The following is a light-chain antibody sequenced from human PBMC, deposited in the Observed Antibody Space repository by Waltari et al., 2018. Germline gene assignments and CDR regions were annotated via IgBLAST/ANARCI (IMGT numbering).Light chain of an antibody. CDR2: DAS. J-gene: IGKJ2*01. CDR3: QQDGHSPPYT. Sequence: EIVLTQSPGTLSLSPGETATLSCRASQHISSTYLAWYQQKPGQSPRLLIYDASLRATVSPDRFLGSGSGTDFTLTVSRVEHEDFAVYYCQQDGHSPPYTFGQGTKLEI. CDR1: QHISSTY. V-gene: IGKV3-20*01.